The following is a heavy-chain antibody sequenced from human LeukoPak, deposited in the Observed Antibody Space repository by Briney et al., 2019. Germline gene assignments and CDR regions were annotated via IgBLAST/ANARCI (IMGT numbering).Heavy chain of an antibody. CDR2: ISGSGVST. V-gene: IGHV3-23*01. CDR1: GFTFSSYA. Sequence: GGSLRLSCAASGFTFSSYAMSWVRQAPGKGLEWVSVISGSGVSTYYADSVKGRFTISRDNAKNSLYLQMNSLRADDTAVYYCARTRTTPRSRAFDIWGQGTMITVSS. CDR3: ARTRTTPRSRAFDI. J-gene: IGHJ3*02. D-gene: IGHD1-1*01.